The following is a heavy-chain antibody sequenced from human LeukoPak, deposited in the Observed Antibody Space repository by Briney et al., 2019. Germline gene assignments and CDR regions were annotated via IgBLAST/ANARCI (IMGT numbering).Heavy chain of an antibody. CDR1: GYTFTSYG. V-gene: IGHV1-18*01. J-gene: IGHJ4*02. D-gene: IGHD3-22*01. Sequence: ASVKVSCKASGYTFTSYGISWVRQAPGQGLEWMGWISAYNGNTNYAQKLQGRVTMTTDTSTSTAYMELRSRRSDDTAVYYCARDPKMHYYDSSGYYPFDYWGQGTLVTVSS. CDR3: ARDPKMHYYDSSGYYPFDY. CDR2: ISAYNGNT.